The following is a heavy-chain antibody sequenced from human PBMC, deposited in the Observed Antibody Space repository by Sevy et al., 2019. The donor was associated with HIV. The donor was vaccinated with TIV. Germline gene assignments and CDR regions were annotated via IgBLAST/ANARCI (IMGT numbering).Heavy chain of an antibody. CDR2: INPSGGST. Sequence: ASVKVSCKASGYTFTSYSIHWVRQSPGQGLEWMGIINPSGGSTTYAQMFQGRVTLTRDKSTSTVFLELSSLRSDDTAAYYCAIPGFSGYDGVDQWGQGTLVTVSS. CDR3: AIPGFSGYDGVDQ. CDR1: GYTFTSYS. D-gene: IGHD5-12*01. V-gene: IGHV1-46*01. J-gene: IGHJ4*02.